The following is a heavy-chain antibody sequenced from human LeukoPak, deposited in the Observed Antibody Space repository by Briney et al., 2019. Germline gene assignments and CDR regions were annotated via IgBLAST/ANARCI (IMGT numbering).Heavy chain of an antibody. CDR1: GFTFNTYS. J-gene: IGHJ3*02. Sequence: GGSLRLSCAASGFTFNTYSMNWVRQAPGKGLEWVSSISSSSSYIYYADSVKGRFTISRDNAKNSLYLQMNSLRAEDTAVYYCAREGSEDAFDIWGQGTMVTVSS. CDR3: AREGSEDAFDI. D-gene: IGHD1-26*01. V-gene: IGHV3-21*01. CDR2: ISSSSSYI.